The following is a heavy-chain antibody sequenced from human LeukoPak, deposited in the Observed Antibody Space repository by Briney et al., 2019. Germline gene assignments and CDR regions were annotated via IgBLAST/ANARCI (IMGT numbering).Heavy chain of an antibody. J-gene: IGHJ6*02. Sequence: PGGSLRLSCTASGFSLSNYGMHWVRQAPGKGLEWVSVIYSGGSTYYADSVKGRFTISRDNSKNTLYLQMNSLRAEDTAVYYCASPYSGARPYYYYGMDVWGQGTTVTVSS. D-gene: IGHD6-6*01. V-gene: IGHV3-53*01. CDR2: IYSGGST. CDR3: ASPYSGARPYYYYGMDV. CDR1: GFSLSNYG.